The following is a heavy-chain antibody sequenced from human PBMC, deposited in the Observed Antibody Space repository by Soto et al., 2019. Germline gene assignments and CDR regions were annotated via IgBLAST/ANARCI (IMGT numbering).Heavy chain of an antibody. Sequence: KPSETLSLTCAVYGGSFSGYYWSWIRQPPGKGLEWIGEINHSGSTNYNPSLKSRVTISVDTSKNQFSLKLSSVTAADTAVYYCARGVLRFLEWLLSPYYYYGMDVWGQGTTVTVSS. J-gene: IGHJ6*02. CDR2: INHSGST. CDR3: ARGVLRFLEWLLSPYYYYGMDV. CDR1: GGSFSGYY. V-gene: IGHV4-34*01. D-gene: IGHD3-3*01.